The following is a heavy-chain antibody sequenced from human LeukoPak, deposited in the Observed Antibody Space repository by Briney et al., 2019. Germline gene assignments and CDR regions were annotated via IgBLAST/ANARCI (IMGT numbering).Heavy chain of an antibody. CDR2: IYTSGST. D-gene: IGHD6-19*01. Sequence: PSETLSLTCTVSGGSISSGSYYWSWIRQPAGKGLEWIGRIYTSGSTNYNPSLKRRVTISVDTSKNQFSLKLSSVTAADTAVYYCARDQWLVRDYDYNYYMDVWGKGTTVTISS. V-gene: IGHV4-61*02. J-gene: IGHJ6*03. CDR3: ARDQWLVRDYDYNYYMDV. CDR1: GGSISSGSYY.